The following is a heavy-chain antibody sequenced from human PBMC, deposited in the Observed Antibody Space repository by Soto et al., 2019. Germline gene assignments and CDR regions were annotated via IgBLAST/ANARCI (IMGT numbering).Heavy chain of an antibody. CDR1: GFSFSNYS. V-gene: IGHV3-33*08. CDR2: IWYDGSNK. D-gene: IGHD3-22*01. Sequence: PGGCRRVTCAASGFSFSNYSMSWVRRAPGKGLEWVSVIWYDGSNKYYADSVKGRFTISRDNSKNTLYLQMNSLRAEDTAVYYCARDHFSYYDSSGYFGSRSWFDPWGQGTLVTVSS. J-gene: IGHJ5*02. CDR3: ARDHFSYYDSSGYFGSRSWFDP.